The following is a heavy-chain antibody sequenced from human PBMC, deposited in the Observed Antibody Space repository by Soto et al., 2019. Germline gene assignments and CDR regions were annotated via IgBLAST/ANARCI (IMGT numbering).Heavy chain of an antibody. CDR3: ARDRPPGSLYGMDA. CDR1: GYIFTTYG. CDR2: ISADSGYT. J-gene: IGHJ6*02. V-gene: IGHV1-18*01. Sequence: QIKLVQSGGEMERPGASVTVSCEASGYIFTTYGLSWVRQTPAHGLEWIGWISADSGYTQYAQFLQGRVTMTRDTSTNTGYMELRDLTSDDTGIYYCARDRPPGSLYGMDAWGQGTAVTVSS.